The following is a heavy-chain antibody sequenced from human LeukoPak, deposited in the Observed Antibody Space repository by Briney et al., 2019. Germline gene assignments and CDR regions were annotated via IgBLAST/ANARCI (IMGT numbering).Heavy chain of an antibody. V-gene: IGHV3-48*04. Sequence: PGGSLRLSCAASGFTFNSYSMNWVRQAPGKGLEWVSYISSSGSSIYYADSAKGRFTISRDNAENSLNLQMNSLRAEDTAVYYCARGDNWNSYYYYYMDVWGKGTTVTVFS. J-gene: IGHJ6*03. D-gene: IGHD1-7*01. CDR2: ISSSGSSI. CDR3: ARGDNWNSYYYYYMDV. CDR1: GFTFNSYS.